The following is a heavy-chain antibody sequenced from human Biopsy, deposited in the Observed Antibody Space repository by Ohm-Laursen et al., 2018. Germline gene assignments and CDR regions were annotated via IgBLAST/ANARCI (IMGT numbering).Heavy chain of an antibody. CDR2: ITSGGSTT. Sequence: SLRLSCAATGFTFSDYYMSWIRQAPGKGLEWVSYITSGGSTTDYADSVKGRFTISRDNAKSSLFLQMNSLRAEDTAVCYCASRGYTDGDYDYWGQGTLVTVSS. D-gene: IGHD5-18*01. CDR1: GFTFSDYY. V-gene: IGHV3-11*01. J-gene: IGHJ4*02. CDR3: ASRGYTDGDYDY.